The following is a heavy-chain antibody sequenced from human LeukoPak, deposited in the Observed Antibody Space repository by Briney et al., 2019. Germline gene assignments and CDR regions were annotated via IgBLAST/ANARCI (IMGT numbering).Heavy chain of an antibody. Sequence: SETLSLTCAVSGYSISSGYYWGWIRQPPGKGLEWIGSIYHSGSTYYNPSLKSRVTISVDTSKNQFSLKLSSVTAADTAVYYCARLGLEMATTPHWFDPWGQGTLVTVSS. CDR2: IYHSGST. CDR3: ARLGLEMATTPHWFDP. V-gene: IGHV4-38-2*01. D-gene: IGHD5-24*01. CDR1: GYSISSGYY. J-gene: IGHJ5*02.